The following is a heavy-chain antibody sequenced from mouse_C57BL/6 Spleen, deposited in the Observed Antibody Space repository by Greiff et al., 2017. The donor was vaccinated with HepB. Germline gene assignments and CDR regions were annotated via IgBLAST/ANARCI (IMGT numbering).Heavy chain of an antibody. CDR1: GYAFSSSW. J-gene: IGHJ2*01. CDR2: IYPGDGDT. V-gene: IGHV1-82*01. CDR3: ARWGGSHFDY. Sequence: QVQLQQSGPELVKPGASVKISCKAPGYAFSSSWMNWVKQRPGKGLEWIGRIYPGDGDTNYNGKFKGKATLTADKSSSTAYMQLSSLTSEDSAVYFCARWGGSHFDYWGQGTTLTVSS. D-gene: IGHD1-1*02.